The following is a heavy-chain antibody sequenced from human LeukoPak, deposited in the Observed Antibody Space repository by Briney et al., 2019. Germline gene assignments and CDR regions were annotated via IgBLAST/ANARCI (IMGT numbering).Heavy chain of an antibody. J-gene: IGHJ4*02. CDR3: ARDPGTMVREMTLDY. D-gene: IGHD3-10*01. CDR2: IYYSGST. V-gene: IGHV4-39*07. CDR1: GGSISSSSYY. Sequence: SETLSLTCTVSGGSISSSSYYWGWIRQPPGKGLEWIGSIYYSGSTYYNPSLKSRVTISVDTSKNQFSLKLSSVTAADTAVYYCARDPGTMVREMTLDYWGQGTLVTVSS.